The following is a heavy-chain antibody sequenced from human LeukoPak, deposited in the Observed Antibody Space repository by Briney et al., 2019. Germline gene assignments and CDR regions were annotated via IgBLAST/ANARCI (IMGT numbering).Heavy chain of an antibody. CDR3: AKDEFSYSSSWSDPYDY. J-gene: IGHJ4*02. Sequence: TGGSLRLSCAASGFTFSSYAMSWVRQAPGKGLEWVSAISGSGGSTYYADSVKGRFTISRDNSKNTLYLQMSSLRAEDTAVYYCAKDEFSYSSSWSDPYDYWGQGTLVTVSS. D-gene: IGHD6-13*01. CDR2: ISGSGGST. V-gene: IGHV3-23*01. CDR1: GFTFSSYA.